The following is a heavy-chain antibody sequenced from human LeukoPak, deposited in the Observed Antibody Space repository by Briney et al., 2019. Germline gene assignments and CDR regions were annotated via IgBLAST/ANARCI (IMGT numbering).Heavy chain of an antibody. J-gene: IGHJ4*02. V-gene: IGHV3-53*01. CDR2: IYSGGDT. CDR3: ATEGDSSGYYDY. CDR1: GFTVSSNY. Sequence: LTGGSLRLSCAASGFTVSSNYMSWIRQAPGKGLEWVSVIYSGGDTYYADSVKGRFTISRDKSKNTLFLQMNSLRAEDTAVYYCATEGDSSGYYDYWGQGTLVTVSS. D-gene: IGHD3-22*01.